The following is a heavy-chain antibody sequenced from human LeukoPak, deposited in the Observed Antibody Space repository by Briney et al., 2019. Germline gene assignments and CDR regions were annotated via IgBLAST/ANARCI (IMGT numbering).Heavy chain of an antibody. J-gene: IGHJ4*02. CDR1: GGSFSSYD. Sequence: SETLSLTCTVSGGSFSSYDWRWVRQPPGKGLEWVGHIYYSGSTNYNPSLKSRVPISVHTSKNQFSLKLSSVTAADTAVYYCARGAAGMATPLVYWGQGGLVTVSS. V-gene: IGHV4-59*01. CDR2: IYYSGST. D-gene: IGHD5-24*01. CDR3: ARGAAGMATPLVY.